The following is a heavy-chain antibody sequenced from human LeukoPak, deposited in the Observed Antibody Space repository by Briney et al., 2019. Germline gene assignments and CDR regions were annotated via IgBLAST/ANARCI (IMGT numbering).Heavy chain of an antibody. J-gene: IGHJ4*02. D-gene: IGHD3-22*01. Sequence: PGGSLRLSCAASGGIFSNFEMNWVRQAPGKGLEWVSYIRSGGTTIHYADSVKGRFTISRDNAKNTLYLQMNSLRVDDTAVYYCVRTHSSGYYYFDSWGQGTLVTVSS. CDR2: IRSGGTTI. CDR1: GGIFSNFE. V-gene: IGHV3-48*03. CDR3: VRTHSSGYYYFDS.